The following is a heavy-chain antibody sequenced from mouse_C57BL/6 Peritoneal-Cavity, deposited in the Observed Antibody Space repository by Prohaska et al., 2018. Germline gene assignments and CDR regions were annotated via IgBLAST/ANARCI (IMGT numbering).Heavy chain of an antibody. CDR2: ISSGGSYT. CDR3: ARHYYGSSYYFDY. V-gene: IGHV5-6*01. Sequence: VRQTPDKRLEWVATISSGGSYTYYPDSVKGRFTISRDNAKNTLYLQMSSLKSEDTAMYYCARHYYGSSYYFDYWGQGTTLTVSS. D-gene: IGHD1-1*01. J-gene: IGHJ2*01.